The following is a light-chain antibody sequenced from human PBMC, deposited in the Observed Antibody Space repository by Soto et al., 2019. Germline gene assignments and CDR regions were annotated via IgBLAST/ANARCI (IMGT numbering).Light chain of an antibody. CDR3: QHYSSSPPEFT. CDR1: QSVSTNY. J-gene: IGKJ3*01. V-gene: IGKV3-20*01. CDR2: GAS. Sequence: EIVLTQSPATLSLSPGERATLSCRASQSVSTNYLAWYQQRPGQAPRLLIFGASYRATGIPDRFSGSGSGTDFTLTISRLEPEDLAVYYCQHYSSSPPEFTFGPGTKVDSK.